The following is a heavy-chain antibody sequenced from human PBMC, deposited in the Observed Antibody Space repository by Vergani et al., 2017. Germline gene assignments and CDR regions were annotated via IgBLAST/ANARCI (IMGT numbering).Heavy chain of an antibody. CDR3: ARLYGRDSSGSKYFDY. V-gene: IGHV5-51*01. Sequence: EVQLVQSGAEVKKPGESLKISCQTSGYSFTNYWIGWVRQMPGKGLEWMGIIHPADSDTRYSSSFQGQVTISVDKSISTAYLQRGSLRASDSAMYYCARLYGRDSSGSKYFDYWGQGTLVTVSS. D-gene: IGHD3-22*01. CDR1: GYSFTNYW. CDR2: IHPADSDT. J-gene: IGHJ4*02.